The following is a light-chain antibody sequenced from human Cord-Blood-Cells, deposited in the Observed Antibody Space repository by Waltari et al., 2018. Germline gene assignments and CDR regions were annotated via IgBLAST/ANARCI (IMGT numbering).Light chain of an antibody. Sequence: QSALTQPASVSGSPGQSITISCTGTSSDVGSYNLVSWYQQHPGKAPKLMLYEGSKRPSGVSNRFSGSKSGNTASRTISGLQAEDEADYYCCSYAGSSTHVVFGGGTKLTVL. CDR3: CSYAGSSTHVV. CDR2: EGS. CDR1: SSDVGSYNL. J-gene: IGLJ2*01. V-gene: IGLV2-23*01.